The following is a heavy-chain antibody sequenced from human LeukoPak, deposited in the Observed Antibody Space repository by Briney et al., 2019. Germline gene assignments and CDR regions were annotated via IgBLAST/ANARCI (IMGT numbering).Heavy chain of an antibody. CDR1: GGSISSYY. V-gene: IGHV4-59*01. Sequence: SETLSLTCTVSGGSISSYYWSWIRQPPGKGLEWIGYIYYSGGTNYNPSLKSRVTISVDTSKNQFYLTLSSVTAADTAVYYCARDNGPYYYGMDVWGKGTTVTVSS. CDR2: IYYSGGT. CDR3: ARDNGPYYYGMDV. J-gene: IGHJ6*04.